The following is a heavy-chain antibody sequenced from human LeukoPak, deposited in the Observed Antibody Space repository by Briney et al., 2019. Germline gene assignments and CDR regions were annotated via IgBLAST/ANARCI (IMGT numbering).Heavy chain of an antibody. J-gene: IGHJ4*02. CDR1: GSTFTNYW. Sequence: GASLKISCKGSGSTFTNYWIAWVRQMPGKRPEWMGTVYPGNSDTRYSPSFQGQVTMSADKSISTAYLQWSSLKASDTAMYYCILAADGFDYWGQGTLVTVSS. D-gene: IGHD6-13*01. CDR2: VYPGNSDT. CDR3: ILAADGFDY. V-gene: IGHV5-51*01.